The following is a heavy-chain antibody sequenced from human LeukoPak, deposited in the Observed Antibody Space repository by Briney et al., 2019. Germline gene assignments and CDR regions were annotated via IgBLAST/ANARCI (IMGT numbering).Heavy chain of an antibody. Sequence: PGRSLRLSCAASGFTFSSYGMHWVRQAPGKGLEWVAVIWYDGGNKYYADSVKGRFTISRDNSKNTLYLQMNSLRAEDTAVYSCAREWYYDFWSGYYPNYYYSGMDVWGQGTTVTVSS. CDR2: IWYDGGNK. D-gene: IGHD3-3*01. CDR3: AREWYYDFWSGYYPNYYYSGMDV. CDR1: GFTFSSYG. V-gene: IGHV3-33*01. J-gene: IGHJ6*02.